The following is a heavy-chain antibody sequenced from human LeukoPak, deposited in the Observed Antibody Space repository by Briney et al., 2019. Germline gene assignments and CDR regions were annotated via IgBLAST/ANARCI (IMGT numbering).Heavy chain of an antibody. CDR1: GGSISSGSYY. CDR2: INHSGSI. D-gene: IGHD2-2*02. J-gene: IGHJ6*03. Sequence: PSETLSLTCTVSGGSISSGSYYWSWIRQPPGKGLEWIGEINHSGSINYNPSLKSRVTISVDTSKNQFSLKLSSVTAADTAVYYCARQVVVVPAAIRGLGYYYYYYMDVWGKGTTVTVSS. V-gene: IGHV4-39*01. CDR3: ARQVVVVPAAIRGLGYYYYYYMDV.